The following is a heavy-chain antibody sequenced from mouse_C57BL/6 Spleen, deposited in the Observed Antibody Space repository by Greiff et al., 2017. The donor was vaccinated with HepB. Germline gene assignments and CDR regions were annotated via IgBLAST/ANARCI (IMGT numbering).Heavy chain of an antibody. J-gene: IGHJ4*01. CDR3: ARGRLAYYDEFYAMDY. V-gene: IGHV1-72*01. D-gene: IGHD2-10*01. CDR1: GYTFTSYW. CDR2: IDPNSGGT. Sequence: QVQLQQPGAELVKPGASVKLSCKASGYTFTSYWMHWVKQRPGRGLEWIGRIDPNSGGTKYNEKFKSKATLTVDKPSSTAYMQLSSLHSEDSAVYYCARGRLAYYDEFYAMDYWGQGTSVTVSS.